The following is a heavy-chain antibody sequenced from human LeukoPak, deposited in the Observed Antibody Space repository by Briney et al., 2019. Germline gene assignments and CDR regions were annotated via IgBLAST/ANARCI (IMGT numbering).Heavy chain of an antibody. J-gene: IGHJ6*02. D-gene: IGHD3-3*01. CDR2: MNPNSGNT. V-gene: IGHV1-8*01. Sequence: ASVKVSCKASGYTFTSYDINWVRQATGQGLEWMGWMNPNSGNTGYAQKFQGRVTMTRNTSISTAYMELSSLRSEDTAVYYCSLRNYDFWSGYYTGDYYYGMDVWGQGTTVTVSS. CDR3: SLRNYDFWSGYYTGDYYYGMDV. CDR1: GYTFTSYD.